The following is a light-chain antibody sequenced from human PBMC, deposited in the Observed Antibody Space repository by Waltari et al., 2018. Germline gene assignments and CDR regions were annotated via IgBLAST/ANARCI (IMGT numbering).Light chain of an antibody. CDR2: YAP. Sequence: EIVLTQSPGTLALSPGERAPLSCRASQSVGRALAWYQQKPGQAPRLLIYYAPSRATGISDKFSGSGSWTDFSLTISRVEPEDFAVYFCQKYGRLPVTFGQGTKVEVK. V-gene: IGKV3-20*01. J-gene: IGKJ1*01. CDR3: QKYGRLPVT. CDR1: QSVGRA.